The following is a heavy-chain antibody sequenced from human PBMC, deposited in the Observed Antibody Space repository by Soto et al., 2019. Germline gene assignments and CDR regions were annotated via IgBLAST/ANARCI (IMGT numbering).Heavy chain of an antibody. CDR1: GFTFSSYG. V-gene: IGHV3-30*18. CDR2: ISYDGSNK. J-gene: IGHJ4*02. D-gene: IGHD4-17*01. CDR3: ANDYGDHHPDY. Sequence: QVQLVESGGGVVQPGRSLRLSCAASGFTFSSYGMNWVRQAPGKGLEWVAVISYDGSNKYYADSVKGRFTISRDNSKNTLYLQMNSLRAEDTAVYYCANDYGDHHPDYWGQGTLVTVSS.